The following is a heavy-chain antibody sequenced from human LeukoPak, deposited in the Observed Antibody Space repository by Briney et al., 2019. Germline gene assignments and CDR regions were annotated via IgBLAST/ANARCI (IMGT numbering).Heavy chain of an antibody. Sequence: GGSLRLSCAASGFTFSSYAMHWVRQAPGKGLECVAVISYDGSNKYYADSVKGRFTISRDNSKNTLYLQMNSLRAEDTAVYYCARDMGTYRPQYGMDVWGQGTTVTVSS. CDR1: GFTFSSYA. D-gene: IGHD3-10*01. J-gene: IGHJ6*02. V-gene: IGHV3-30-3*01. CDR3: ARDMGTYRPQYGMDV. CDR2: ISYDGSNK.